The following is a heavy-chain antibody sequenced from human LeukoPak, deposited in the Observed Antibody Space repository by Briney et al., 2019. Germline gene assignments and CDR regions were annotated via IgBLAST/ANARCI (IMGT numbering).Heavy chain of an antibody. Sequence: PSETLSLTCTVSGGSIRSYYWSWIRQPPGKGLEWIGYIYYSGSTNYNPSLKSRVTISADTSKNQFSLKLTSLTAADTAVCYCARVGSRGNAFDIWGQGTMVTVSS. D-gene: IGHD1-26*01. V-gene: IGHV4-59*01. CDR3: ARVGSRGNAFDI. J-gene: IGHJ3*02. CDR1: GGSIRSYY. CDR2: IYYSGST.